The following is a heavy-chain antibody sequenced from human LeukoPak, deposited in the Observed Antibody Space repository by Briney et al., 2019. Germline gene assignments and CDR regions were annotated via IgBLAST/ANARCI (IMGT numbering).Heavy chain of an antibody. V-gene: IGHV4-61*02. CDR2: IYTSGST. D-gene: IGHD3-22*01. CDR3: ARDARNYYDSSGYSYFDY. Sequence: SETLSLTCTVSGGSISSSSYYWGWIRQPAGKGLEWIGRIYTSGSTNDNPSLKSRVTISVDTSKNQFSLKLSSVTAADTAVYYCARDARNYYDSSGYSYFDYWGQGTLVTVSS. J-gene: IGHJ4*02. CDR1: GGSISSSSYY.